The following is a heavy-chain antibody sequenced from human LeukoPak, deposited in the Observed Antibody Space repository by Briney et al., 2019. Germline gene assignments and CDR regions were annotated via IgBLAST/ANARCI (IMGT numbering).Heavy chain of an antibody. V-gene: IGHV3-23*01. Sequence: PGGSLRLSCAASGFTFSSYAMSWVRQAPGKGLEWVSAISGSGGSTYYADSVKGRFTISRDNSRNTLYLQMNSLRAEDTAVYYCAKYDSSSWYYFDYWGQGTLVTVSS. J-gene: IGHJ4*02. D-gene: IGHD6-13*01. CDR3: AKYDSSSWYYFDY. CDR2: ISGSGGST. CDR1: GFTFSSYA.